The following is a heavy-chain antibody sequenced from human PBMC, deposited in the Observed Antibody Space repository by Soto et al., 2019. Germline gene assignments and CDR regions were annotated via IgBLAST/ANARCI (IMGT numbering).Heavy chain of an antibody. Sequence: PSETLSLTCTVSGGSISSSSYYWGWIRQPPGKGLEWIGSIYYSGSTYYNPSLKSRVTISVDTSKNQFSLKLSSVTAADTAVYYCARHAPITIFGVVIGGMDVWGQGTTVTVSS. J-gene: IGHJ6*02. CDR3: ARHAPITIFGVVIGGMDV. CDR2: IYYSGST. V-gene: IGHV4-39*01. D-gene: IGHD3-3*01. CDR1: GGSISSSSYY.